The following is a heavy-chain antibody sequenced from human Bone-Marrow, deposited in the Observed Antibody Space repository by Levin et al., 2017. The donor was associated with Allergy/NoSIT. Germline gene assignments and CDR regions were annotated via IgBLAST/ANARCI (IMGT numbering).Heavy chain of an antibody. V-gene: IGHV3-48*01. CDR1: GFTFSSYS. Sequence: GESLKISCATSGFTFSSYSMNWVRQAPGKGLEWASYINSSSGTIYYADSVKGRFTISRDNAKKSLYLQMSSLRVEDTAVYYCVRGLPDYWGQGTLVTVSS. CDR3: VRGLPDY. J-gene: IGHJ4*02. CDR2: INSSSGTI.